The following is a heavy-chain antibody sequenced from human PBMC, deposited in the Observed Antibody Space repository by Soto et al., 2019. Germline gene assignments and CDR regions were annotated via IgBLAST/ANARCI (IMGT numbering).Heavy chain of an antibody. V-gene: IGHV1-18*01. J-gene: IGHJ4*02. Sequence: QVQLVQSGAELKKPGASLKVSCKASGYTFSSYGISWVRQAPGQGLEWMGWISTYKGDTHYAQKLQGRVTLTTDTSTSTAYMELRSLRYDDTAVYYCARAYGDYYFDSWGQGTLVILSS. D-gene: IGHD4-17*01. CDR2: ISTYKGDT. CDR3: ARAYGDYYFDS. CDR1: GYTFSSYG.